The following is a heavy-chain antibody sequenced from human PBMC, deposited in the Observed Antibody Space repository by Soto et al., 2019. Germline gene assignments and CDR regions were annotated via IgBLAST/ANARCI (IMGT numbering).Heavy chain of an antibody. V-gene: IGHV4-34*01. CDR1: GGSFGGYY. CDR2: INHSGST. D-gene: IGHD2-2*02. Sequence: SSETLSLTCAVYGGSFGGYYWSWIRQPPGKGLEWIGEINHSGSTNYNPSLKSRVTISVDTSKNQFSLKLSSVTAADTAVYYCARRRRVPSRASYQPLLYPLFDYWGQGTLVTVSS. CDR3: ARRRRVPSRASYQPLLYPLFDY. J-gene: IGHJ4*02.